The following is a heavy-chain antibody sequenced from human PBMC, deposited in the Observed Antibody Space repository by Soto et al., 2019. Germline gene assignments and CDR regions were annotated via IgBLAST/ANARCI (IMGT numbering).Heavy chain of an antibody. Sequence: PGGSLRLSCTASVFTFGDYAMSLFRQAPGKGLEWVGFIRSKAYCGTTEYAASVKGRFTISRDDSKSVAYLQMNSLKTEDTAVYYCTRWGEMVVTTIAYYYYGMDVWGQGTTVTVSS. V-gene: IGHV3-49*03. CDR2: IRSKAYCGTT. J-gene: IGHJ6*02. CDR1: VFTFGDYA. CDR3: TRWGEMVVTTIAYYYYGMDV. D-gene: IGHD2-21*02.